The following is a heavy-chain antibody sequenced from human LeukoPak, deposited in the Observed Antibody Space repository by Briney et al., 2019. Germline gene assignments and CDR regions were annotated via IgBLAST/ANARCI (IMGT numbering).Heavy chain of an antibody. J-gene: IGHJ4*02. D-gene: IGHD3-22*01. CDR2: ISSSTSYI. Sequence: PGRSLRLSCAASGFTFSSYSMNWVRQAPGKGLEWVSSISSSTSYIYYADSVKGRFTIPRDNAKNSLSLQMNSLRAEDTAVYYCARDYYDRSGVSPIDYWGQGTLVTVSS. CDR3: ARDYYDRSGVSPIDY. CDR1: GFTFSSYS. V-gene: IGHV3-21*01.